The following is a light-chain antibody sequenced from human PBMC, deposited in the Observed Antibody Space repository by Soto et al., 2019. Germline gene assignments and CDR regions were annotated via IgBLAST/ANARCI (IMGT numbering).Light chain of an antibody. CDR3: QQSFRSPYT. CDR2: GAS. V-gene: IGKV1-39*01. CDR1: QSINIY. J-gene: IGKJ2*01. Sequence: IQMTQSPSSLSAFVGDRVTVTCRASQSINIYLNWYQQRPGKAPTLLIYGASSLQSGVASRFSGGGSRTVFTLTISSLQPEDFATYYCQQSFRSPYTFGQGTKLEIK.